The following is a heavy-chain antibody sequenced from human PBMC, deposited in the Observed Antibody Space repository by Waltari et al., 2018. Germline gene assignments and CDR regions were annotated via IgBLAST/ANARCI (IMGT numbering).Heavy chain of an antibody. D-gene: IGHD6-6*01. V-gene: IGHV1-2*06. CDR2: INPSSGGT. CDR3: ARDGSSSSGRSLGY. CDR1: GYTFTGYY. J-gene: IGHJ4*02. Sequence: QVQLVQSGAEVKKPGASVKVSCKASGYTFTGYYMHWVRQAPGQGLEWMGRINPSSGGTNYAQKFQGRVTMTRDTSISTAYMELSRLRSDDTAVYYCARDGSSSSGRSLGYWGQGTLVTVSS.